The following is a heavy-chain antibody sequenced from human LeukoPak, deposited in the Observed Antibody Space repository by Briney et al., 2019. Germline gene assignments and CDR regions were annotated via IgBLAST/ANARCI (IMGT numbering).Heavy chain of an antibody. D-gene: IGHD6-19*01. J-gene: IGHJ5*02. CDR3: ATAGKYRFDN. CDR1: GFIFSNYW. Sequence: PGGSLRPSCAASGFIFSNYWMHWVRQAPGEELVWVSRMNTGGSTINYADYVKGRFTISRDNAKNTLYLQMNSLTTEDTAVYYCATAGKYRFDNWGQGILVTVSS. V-gene: IGHV3-74*01. CDR2: MNTGGSTI.